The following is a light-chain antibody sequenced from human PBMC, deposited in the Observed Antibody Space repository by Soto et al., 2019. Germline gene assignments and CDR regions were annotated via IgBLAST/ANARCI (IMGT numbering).Light chain of an antibody. CDR2: GAS. J-gene: IGKJ4*01. CDR1: QSLINNY. Sequence: IVLTQSPGTLSLSPGQRATLSCRASQSLINNYVAWYQQKPGQAPRLLISGASSRATGIPDRFSGSGSGTDFTLTISRREPEDFAVYYCQQYVSSPATFGGGTKVDI. CDR3: QQYVSSPAT. V-gene: IGKV3-20*01.